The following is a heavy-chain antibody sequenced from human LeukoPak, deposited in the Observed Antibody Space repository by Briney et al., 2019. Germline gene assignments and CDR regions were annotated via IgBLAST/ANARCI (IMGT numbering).Heavy chain of an antibody. CDR1: GYTLSELS. CDR3: AEGIFCASTTCPGYGNYCYFMVV. J-gene: IGHJ6*03. D-gene: IGHD3-3*02. V-gene: IGHV1-24*01. Sequence: ASVKVSCKVSGYTLSELSMHWVRQAPGKGLEWVGGFDPKNGEAVYAERFRGRVTLTDDTPSTTAYMDMSSLGADDTAVYYCAEGIFCASTTCPGYGNYCYFMVVWGEGTTVTV. CDR2: FDPKNGEA.